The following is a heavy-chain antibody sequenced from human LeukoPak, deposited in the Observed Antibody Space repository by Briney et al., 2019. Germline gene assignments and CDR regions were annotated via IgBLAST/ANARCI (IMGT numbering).Heavy chain of an antibody. Sequence: PSETLSLTCAVYGGSFSGYYWSWIRQPPGKGLEWIGYIYYSGSTNYNPSLKSRVTISVDTSKNQFSLKLSSVTAADTAVYYCARLGTFDYPYGMDVWGQGTTVTVSS. CDR3: ARLGTFDYPYGMDV. D-gene: IGHD1-1*01. CDR2: IYYSGST. V-gene: IGHV4-59*08. CDR1: GGSFSGYY. J-gene: IGHJ6*02.